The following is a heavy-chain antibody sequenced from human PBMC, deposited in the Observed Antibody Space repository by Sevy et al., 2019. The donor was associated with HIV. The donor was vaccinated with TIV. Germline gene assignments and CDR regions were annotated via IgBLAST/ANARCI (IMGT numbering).Heavy chain of an antibody. J-gene: IGHJ3*02. CDR3: AKAGYSSSRVAFDI. CDR1: GFTFSSYA. V-gene: IGHV3-23*01. Sequence: GGSLRLSCAASGFTFSSYAMSWVRQAPGKGLEWVSAISGSGGGTYYADSVKGGFTISRDNSKNTLYLQMNSLRAEDTDVYYCAKAGYSSSRVAFDIWGQGTMVTVSS. CDR2: ISGSGGGT. D-gene: IGHD6-13*01.